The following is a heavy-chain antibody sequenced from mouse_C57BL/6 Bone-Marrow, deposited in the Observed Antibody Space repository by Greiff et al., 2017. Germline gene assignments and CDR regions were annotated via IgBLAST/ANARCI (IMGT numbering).Heavy chain of an antibody. CDR2: ISDGGSYT. J-gene: IGHJ4*01. D-gene: IGHD1-1*01. CDR3: ARDEVGYAMDY. V-gene: IGHV5-4*01. CDR1: GFTFSSYA. Sequence: VQLKESGGGLVKPGGSLKLSCAASGFTFSSYAMSWVRQTPEKRLEWVATISDGGSYTYYPANVKGRFTISRDTAKNNLYLQMSHLKSEDTAMYYCARDEVGYAMDYWGQGTSVTVSS.